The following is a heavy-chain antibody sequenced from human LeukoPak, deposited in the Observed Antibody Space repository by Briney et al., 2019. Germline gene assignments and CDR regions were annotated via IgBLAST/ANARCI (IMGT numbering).Heavy chain of an antibody. CDR3: ARQTGSGLFILP. J-gene: IGHJ4*02. CDR2: IYYSGNT. Sequence: SETLSLTCTVSGVSISSSNSYWGWIRQPPGKGLEWIGSIYYSGNTYYNASLKSQVSISIDTSKNQFSLRLTSVTAADTAVYYCARQTGSGLFILPGGQGTLVTVAS. CDR1: GVSISSSNSY. D-gene: IGHD3/OR15-3a*01. V-gene: IGHV4-39*01.